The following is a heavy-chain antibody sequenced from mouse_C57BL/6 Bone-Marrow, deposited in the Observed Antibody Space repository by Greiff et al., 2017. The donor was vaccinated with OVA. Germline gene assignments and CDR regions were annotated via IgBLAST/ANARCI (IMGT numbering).Heavy chain of an antibody. CDR2: IHPNSGST. J-gene: IGHJ2*01. CDR3: ARHGTTVVATDDY. Sequence: VQLQQPGAELVKPGASVKLSCKASGYTFTSYWMHWVKQRPGQGLEWIGLIHPNSGSTNYYEKFKSKATLTVDKSSSTAYMQLSSLTSEDTAVYYCARHGTTVVATDDYWGQGTTLTVSS. V-gene: IGHV1-64*01. CDR1: GYTFTSYW. D-gene: IGHD1-1*01.